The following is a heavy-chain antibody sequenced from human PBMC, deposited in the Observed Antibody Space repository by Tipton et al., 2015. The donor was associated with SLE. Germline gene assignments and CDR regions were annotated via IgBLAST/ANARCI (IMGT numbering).Heavy chain of an antibody. V-gene: IGHV3-15*01. CDR1: GFTFSNAW. Sequence: SLRLSCAASGFTFSNAWMSWVRQAPGKGLEWVGRIKSKTDGGTTDYAAPVKGRFTISRDDSKNTLYLQMNSLRAEDTAVYYCAKEGYSSSWYYFDYWGQGTLVTVSS. CDR3: AKEGYSSSWYYFDY. CDR2: IKSKTDGGTT. D-gene: IGHD6-13*01. J-gene: IGHJ4*02.